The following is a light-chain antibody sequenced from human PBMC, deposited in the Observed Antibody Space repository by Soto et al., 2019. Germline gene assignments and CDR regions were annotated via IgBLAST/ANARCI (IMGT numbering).Light chain of an antibody. CDR3: QPWGTGTPGV. Sequence: QPVLTQSPSASASLGASVKLTCTLSSGHSNYAIAWHQQQPEKGPRYLMKLNSDGSHSKGDGIPDRFSGSSSGAERYLTISSLQSEDEADYYCQPWGTGTPGVFGGGTTLTVL. J-gene: IGLJ3*02. CDR1: SGHSNYA. CDR2: LNSDGSH. V-gene: IGLV4-69*01.